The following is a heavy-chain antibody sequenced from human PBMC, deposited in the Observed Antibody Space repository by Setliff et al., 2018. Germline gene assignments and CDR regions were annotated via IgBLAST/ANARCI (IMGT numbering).Heavy chain of an antibody. Sequence: SETLSLTCNVSGGSVSSTSHYWGWVRQPPGKGLEWIGEINHSGSTNYIPSLKSRLTISVDTSKNQFSLKLTSMTAADTAVYYCARANKKLDYYYYYYMDVWGKGTTVTVSS. D-gene: IGHD1-1*01. CDR3: ARANKKLDYYYYYYMDV. V-gene: IGHV4-39*07. CDR2: INHSGST. CDR1: GGSVSSTSHY. J-gene: IGHJ6*03.